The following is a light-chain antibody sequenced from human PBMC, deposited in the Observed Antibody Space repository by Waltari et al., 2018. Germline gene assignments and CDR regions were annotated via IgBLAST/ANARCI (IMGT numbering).Light chain of an antibody. CDR3: QQYYGSPLT. CDR2: WAS. J-gene: IGKJ4*01. CDR1: QTVLYSSNNKNY. V-gene: IGKV4-1*01. Sequence: LGERATINCKSSQTVLYSSNNKNYLAWFQQKPGQPPKLLIYWASTRESGVPDRFNGSGSGTDFTLTINSLQAEDVAVYYCQQYYGSPLTFGGGTKVEIK.